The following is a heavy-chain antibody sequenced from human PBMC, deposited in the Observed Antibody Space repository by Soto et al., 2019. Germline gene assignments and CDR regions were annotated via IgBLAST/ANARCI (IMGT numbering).Heavy chain of an antibody. CDR3: ARAVEMSGAWIAAFDI. CDR1: GYTFTSYA. J-gene: IGHJ3*02. Sequence: ASVKVSCKASGYTFTSYAMHWVRQAPGQRLEWMGWINAGNGNTKYSQKFQGRVTITRDTSASTAYMEQSSLRSEDTTVYYCARAVEMSGAWIAAFDIWGQGT. D-gene: IGHD1-26*01. CDR2: INAGNGNT. V-gene: IGHV1-3*01.